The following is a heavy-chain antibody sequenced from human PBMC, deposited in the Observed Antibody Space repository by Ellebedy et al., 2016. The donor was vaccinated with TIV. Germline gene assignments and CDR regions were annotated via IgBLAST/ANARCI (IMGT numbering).Heavy chain of an antibody. D-gene: IGHD6-19*01. CDR2: IRPDGVDK. CDR3: LRPHWLVYS. Sequence: GESLKISCAASGFTFSAYWMSWVRQAPGKGPEWVANIRPDGVDKNYVDSVRGRFPISRDKAGNSLYLQMNSRRVDDTAVYYCLRPHWLVYSWGQGTLVTVSS. V-gene: IGHV3-7*03. J-gene: IGHJ5*02. CDR1: GFTFSAYW.